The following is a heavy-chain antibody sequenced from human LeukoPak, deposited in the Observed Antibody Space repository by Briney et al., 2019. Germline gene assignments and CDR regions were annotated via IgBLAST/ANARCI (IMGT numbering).Heavy chain of an antibody. CDR2: INPNSGGT. V-gene: IGHV1-2*04. CDR1: GYTFIGYY. D-gene: IGHD6-13*01. CDR3: ARDRIAAAGNLVYYGMDV. J-gene: IGHJ6*02. Sequence: GASVKVSCKASGYTFIGYYMHWVRQAPGQGLEWMGWINPNSGGTNYAQKFQGWVTMTRDTSISTAYMELSRLRSDDTAVYYCARDRIAAAGNLVYYGMDVWGQGTTVTVSS.